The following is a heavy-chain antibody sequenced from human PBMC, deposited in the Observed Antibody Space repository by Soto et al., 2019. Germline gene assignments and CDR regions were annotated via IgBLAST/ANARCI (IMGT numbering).Heavy chain of an antibody. D-gene: IGHD3-16*01. CDR2: SNHSESS. Sequence: QVQLQQWGAGLLKPSETLSLTCAVYGGSFSGHYWTWIRQPPGKGLEGVGESNHSESSSYNPSLKIRVNMSVDTSKNQFSLKLGSVTAADTAVYYCALGGVLNYYYYPMDVWGQGTTVTISS. CDR3: ALGGVLNYYYYPMDV. V-gene: IGHV4-34*02. CDR1: GGSFSGHY. J-gene: IGHJ6*02.